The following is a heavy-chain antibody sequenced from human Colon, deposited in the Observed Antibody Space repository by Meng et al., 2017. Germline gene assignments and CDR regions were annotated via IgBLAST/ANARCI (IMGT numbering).Heavy chain of an antibody. CDR1: GGAVSSAGHQ. V-gene: IGHV4-61*08. J-gene: IGHJ4*02. D-gene: IGHD1-26*01. Sequence: QLTVSAPGLVVASGPLSLMCSVPGGAVSSAGHQWSWIRQPPGKGLEWMGYESTNYNLSLKCRVTIFVDTSKNQFSLRLTSVTAADTAVYYCARDHMGSLDYWGQGILVTVSS. CDR3: ARDHMGSLDY. CDR2: EST.